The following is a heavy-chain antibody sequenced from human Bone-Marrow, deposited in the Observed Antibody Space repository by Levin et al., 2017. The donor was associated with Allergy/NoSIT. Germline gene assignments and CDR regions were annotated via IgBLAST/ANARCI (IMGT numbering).Heavy chain of an antibody. J-gene: IGHJ6*02. CDR2: IYSGGST. Sequence: GGSLRLSCAASGFTVSSNYMSWVRQAPGKGLEWVSVIYSGGSTYYADSVKGRFTISRDNSKNTLYLQMNSLRAEDTAVYYCASDLVVPAAPYYYYGMDVWGQGTTVTVSS. CDR3: ASDLVVPAAPYYYYGMDV. CDR1: GFTVSSNY. D-gene: IGHD2-2*01. V-gene: IGHV3-53*01.